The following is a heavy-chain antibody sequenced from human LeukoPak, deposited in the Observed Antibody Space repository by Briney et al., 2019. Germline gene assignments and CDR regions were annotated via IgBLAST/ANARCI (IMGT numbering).Heavy chain of an antibody. CDR2: ISAYNGNT. CDR3: ATAQKQWLGPDFDY. J-gene: IGHJ4*02. Sequence: GASVKVSCKASGYTFTSYGISWVRQAPGQGLEWMGWISAYNGNTNYAQKLQGRVTMTEDTSTDTAYMELSSLRSEDTAVYYCATAQKQWLGPDFDYWGQGTLVTVSS. V-gene: IGHV1-18*01. CDR1: GYTFTSYG. D-gene: IGHD6-19*01.